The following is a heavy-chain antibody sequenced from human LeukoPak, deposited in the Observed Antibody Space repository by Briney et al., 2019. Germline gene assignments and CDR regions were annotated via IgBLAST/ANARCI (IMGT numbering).Heavy chain of an antibody. V-gene: IGHV4-4*07. CDR3: ARVSGRSGLYYFDY. J-gene: IGHJ4*02. CDR2: IYTSGST. CDR1: GGSISSYY. D-gene: IGHD6-19*01. Sequence: SETLSLTCTASGGSISSYYWSWIRQPAGKGLEWIGRIYTSGSTNYNPSLKSRVTMSVDTSKNQFSLKLSSVTAADTAVYYCARVSGRSGLYYFDYWGQGTLVTVSS.